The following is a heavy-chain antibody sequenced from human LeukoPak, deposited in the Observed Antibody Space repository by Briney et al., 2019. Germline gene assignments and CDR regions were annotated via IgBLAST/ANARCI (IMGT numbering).Heavy chain of an antibody. CDR1: GGSFSGYY. J-gene: IGHJ1*01. CDR3: ARGGVAVAGTCQH. D-gene: IGHD6-19*01. Sequence: PSETLSLTCAVYGGSFSGYYWSWIRQPPGKGLEWIGEINHSGSTNYNPSLKSRVTISVDPSKNQFSLKLSSVTAADTAVYYCARGGVAVAGTCQHWGQGTLVTVSS. V-gene: IGHV4-34*01. CDR2: INHSGST.